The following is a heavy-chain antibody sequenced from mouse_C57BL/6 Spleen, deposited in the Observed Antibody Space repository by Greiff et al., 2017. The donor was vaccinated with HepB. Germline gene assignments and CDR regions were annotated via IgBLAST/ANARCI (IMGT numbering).Heavy chain of an antibody. CDR3: TTDYDGYLFAY. V-gene: IGHV14-4*01. D-gene: IGHD2-3*01. J-gene: IGHJ3*01. CDR2: IDPENGDT. Sequence: QQRPEQGLEWIGWIDPENGDTEYASKFQGKATITADTSSNTAYLQLSSLTSEDTAVYYCTTDYDGYLFAYWGQGTLVTVSA.